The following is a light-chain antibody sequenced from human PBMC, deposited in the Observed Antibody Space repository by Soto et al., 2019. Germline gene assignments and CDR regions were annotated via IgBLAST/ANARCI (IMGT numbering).Light chain of an antibody. CDR3: QQRVNWPGT. CDR2: DAS. J-gene: IGKJ1*01. Sequence: EIVLTQSPATLSLSPGERATLSCRASESVNSYLAWYQQKPGHAPRLLIYDASNRATGIPARFSGSGSGRDVSLTISSLEPEDFAVYYCQQRVNWPGTFGQGTKVEIK. CDR1: ESVNSY. V-gene: IGKV3-11*02.